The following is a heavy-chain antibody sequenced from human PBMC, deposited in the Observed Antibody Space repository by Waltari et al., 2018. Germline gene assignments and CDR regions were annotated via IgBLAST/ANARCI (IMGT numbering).Heavy chain of an antibody. CDR1: GGSISSGGYY. V-gene: IGHV4-31*03. J-gene: IGHJ3*02. Sequence: QVQLQESGPGLVKPSQTLSLTCTVSGGSISSGGYYWSWLRQHPGKGLEWIGYLYYSGSTYDNPSLKSRVTISVDTSKNQVGLKLSSGTAADTAVYYCARAPMTTVGTRNAFDIWGQGTMVTVSS. CDR2: LYYSGST. D-gene: IGHD4-17*01. CDR3: ARAPMTTVGTRNAFDI.